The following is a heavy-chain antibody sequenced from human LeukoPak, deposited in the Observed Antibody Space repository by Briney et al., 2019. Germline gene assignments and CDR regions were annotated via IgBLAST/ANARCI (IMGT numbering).Heavy chain of an antibody. CDR2: IIPIRGIA. V-gene: IGHV1-69*04. CDR1: GGTFSSYA. D-gene: IGHD6-19*01. CDR3: ARAGAVAGTYDAFDI. J-gene: IGHJ3*02. Sequence: SVKVSCKASGGTFSSYAISWVRQAPGQGLEWMGRIIPIRGIANYAQKFQGRVTITADKSTSTAYMELSSLRSEDTAVYYCARAGAVAGTYDAFDIWGQGTMVTVSS.